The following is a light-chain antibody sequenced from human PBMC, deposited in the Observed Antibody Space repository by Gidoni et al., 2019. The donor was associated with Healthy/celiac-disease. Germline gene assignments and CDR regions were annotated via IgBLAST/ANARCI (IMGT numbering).Light chain of an antibody. CDR2: AAS. Sequence: DIQMTQSPSSLSASVGDRVTITCRARQGISNYLAWYQQKPGKVPKLLIYAASTLQSGVPSRFSGSGSGTDFTLTISSLQPEDVATDYCQKYNSAPYTFGQXTKLEIK. J-gene: IGKJ2*01. CDR3: QKYNSAPYT. CDR1: QGISNY. V-gene: IGKV1-27*01.